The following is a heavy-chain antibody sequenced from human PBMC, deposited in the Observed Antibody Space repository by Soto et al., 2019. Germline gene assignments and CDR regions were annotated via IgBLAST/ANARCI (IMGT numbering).Heavy chain of an antibody. CDR1: GFTFSDHY. D-gene: IGHD3-10*01. CDR3: AREGLGAFDI. Sequence: PGGSLRLSCAASGFTFSDHYMVWVRQAPGKGLGWVGRIRNKANSYTTEYAASVKGRFTISRDDSKNSLYLQVNSLKSEDTAVYYCAREGLGAFDIWGQGTMVTVSS. J-gene: IGHJ3*02. V-gene: IGHV3-72*01. CDR2: IRNKANSYTT.